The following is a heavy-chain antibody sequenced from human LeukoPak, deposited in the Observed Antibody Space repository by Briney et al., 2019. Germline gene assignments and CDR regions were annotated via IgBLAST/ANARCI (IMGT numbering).Heavy chain of an antibody. V-gene: IGHV3-30*18. D-gene: IGHD3-22*01. Sequence: PGGSLTLSCATSGFTFSSYGMHWVRQVPGKGLEWVTVISHDAKSTYHVDSVKGRFTISRDNSKNTLYLQMNSLRAEDTAVYYCAKDGGNYYDTAGNHLMRSYMDVWGKGTTVTVSS. CDR3: AKDGGNYYDTAGNHLMRSYMDV. CDR2: ISHDAKST. J-gene: IGHJ6*04. CDR1: GFTFSSYG.